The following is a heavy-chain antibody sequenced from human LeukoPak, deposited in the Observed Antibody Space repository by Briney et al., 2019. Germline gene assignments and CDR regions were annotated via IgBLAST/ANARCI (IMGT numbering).Heavy chain of an antibody. Sequence: SETLSLTCTVSGGSISSSSYYWGWIRQPPGKGLEWIGSIYYSGSTYYNPSLKSRVTISVDTSKNQFSLKLTSVTAADTAVYYCARHPDTAMVPFDYWGQGTLDTVSS. V-gene: IGHV4-39*01. CDR1: GGSISSSSYY. CDR2: IYYSGST. CDR3: ARHPDTAMVPFDY. D-gene: IGHD5-18*01. J-gene: IGHJ4*02.